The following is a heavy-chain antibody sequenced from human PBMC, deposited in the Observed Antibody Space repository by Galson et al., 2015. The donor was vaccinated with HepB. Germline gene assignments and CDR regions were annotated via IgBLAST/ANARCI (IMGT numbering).Heavy chain of an antibody. CDR2: TYYRSKWYN. CDR3: ARIRSYGMDV. J-gene: IGHJ6*02. V-gene: IGHV6-1*01. Sequence: CAISGDSVSSNSAAWNWIRQSPSRGLEWLGRTYYRSKWYNDYAVSVKSRITINPDTSKNQFSLKLSSVTAADTAVYYCARIRSYGMDVWGQGTTVTVSS. CDR1: GDSVSSNSAA.